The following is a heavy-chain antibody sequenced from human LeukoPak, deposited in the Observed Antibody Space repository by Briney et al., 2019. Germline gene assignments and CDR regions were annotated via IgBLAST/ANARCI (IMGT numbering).Heavy chain of an antibody. J-gene: IGHJ4*02. CDR1: GFTFDDYA. CDR2: ISSSGSTI. Sequence: GGSLRLSCAASGFTFDDYAMHWIRQAPGKGLEWVSYISSSGSTIYYADSVKGRFTISRDNAKNSLYLQMNSLRAEDTAVYYCASTTTVTTFLGYWGQGTLATVSS. V-gene: IGHV3-11*01. CDR3: ASTTTVTTFLGY. D-gene: IGHD4-17*01.